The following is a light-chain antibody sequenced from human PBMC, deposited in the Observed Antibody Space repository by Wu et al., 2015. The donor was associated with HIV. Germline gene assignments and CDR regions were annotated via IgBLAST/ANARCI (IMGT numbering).Light chain of an antibody. CDR1: QSIGTY. Sequence: IQMTQSPPSLSASVGDRVTITCRASQSIGTYLNWYQQKPGRAPKVLISRASSLLSGVPSRFSGGGSGTAFTLTISTLQPEDFATYYCQQSSYLFSFGPGTKVDFK. CDR2: RAS. CDR3: QQSSYLFS. J-gene: IGKJ3*01. V-gene: IGKV1-39*01.